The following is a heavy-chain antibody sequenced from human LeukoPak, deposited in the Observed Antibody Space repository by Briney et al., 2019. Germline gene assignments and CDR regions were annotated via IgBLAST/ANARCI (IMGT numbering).Heavy chain of an antibody. D-gene: IGHD1-26*01. CDR3: ARDSYYDPFDI. Sequence: ASVKVSCKASGYTFTGYYMHWVRQAPGQGLEWMGWINPSSGGTNYAQKFQGRVTMTRDTSISTAYMELSRLRSDDTVVYYCARDSYYDPFDIWGQGTMVTVSS. CDR1: GYTFTGYY. J-gene: IGHJ3*02. CDR2: INPSSGGT. V-gene: IGHV1-2*02.